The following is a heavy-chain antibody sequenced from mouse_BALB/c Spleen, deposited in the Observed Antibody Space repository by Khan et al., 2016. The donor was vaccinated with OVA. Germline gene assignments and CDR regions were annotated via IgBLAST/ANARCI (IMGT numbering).Heavy chain of an antibody. V-gene: IGHV1-4*01. J-gene: IGHJ4*01. CDR2: INPRSDYT. Sequence: QVQLQQSGAELARPGASVKMSCKASGYTFPSNTMHWVKQRPGQGLEWIGYINPRSDYTIYNQKFKNKATLTADISSTTAYMQLSSLASDDSAVDYSARRTTGYAMDYWGQGTSVTVSS. CDR1: GYTFPSNT. CDR3: ARRTTGYAMDY. D-gene: IGHD2-14*01.